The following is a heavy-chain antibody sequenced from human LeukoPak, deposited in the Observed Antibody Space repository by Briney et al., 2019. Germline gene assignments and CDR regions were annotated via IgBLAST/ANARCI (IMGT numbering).Heavy chain of an antibody. J-gene: IGHJ4*02. Sequence: SETLSLTCTVSGGSISSYYWSWIRQPPGKGLEWIGYIYYSGSTNYNPSLKSRVTISVDTSKNQFSLKLSSVTAADTAVYYCARLGGGSGSYYSPYYFDYWGQGTLVTVSS. CDR1: GGSISSYY. CDR2: IYYSGST. D-gene: IGHD3-10*01. V-gene: IGHV4-59*08. CDR3: ARLGGGSGSYYSPYYFDY.